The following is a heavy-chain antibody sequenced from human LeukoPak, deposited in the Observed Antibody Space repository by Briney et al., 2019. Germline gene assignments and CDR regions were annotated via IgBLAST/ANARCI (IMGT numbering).Heavy chain of an antibody. D-gene: IGHD2-21*02. CDR3: AKSHHVTAIDY. CDR1: GLTFSSYA. J-gene: IGHJ4*02. CDR2: ISSSGDST. Sequence: GGSLRLSCAASGLTFSSYALIWVRQAPGKGLEWVSGISSSGDSTYYADSVKGRFTISRDNSKNTLYLQMNSLRADDTAVYYCAKSHHVTAIDYWGQGTLVTVSS. V-gene: IGHV3-23*01.